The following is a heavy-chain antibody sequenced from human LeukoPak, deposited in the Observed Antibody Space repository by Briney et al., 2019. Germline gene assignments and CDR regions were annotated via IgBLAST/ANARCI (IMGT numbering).Heavy chain of an antibody. CDR1: GFTFSDYG. D-gene: IGHD1-26*01. J-gene: IGHJ5*02. Sequence: PGGSLRLSCAASGFTFSDYGIHWVRQAPGKELEWVAVISSDGSVDYYADSVRGRFTVPRDNAKNRLYLQMNSLRVEDTAVYYCTREGLGPTFSAWFDPWGQGTLVIVSS. V-gene: IGHV3-30*03. CDR3: TREGLGPTFSAWFDP. CDR2: ISSDGSVD.